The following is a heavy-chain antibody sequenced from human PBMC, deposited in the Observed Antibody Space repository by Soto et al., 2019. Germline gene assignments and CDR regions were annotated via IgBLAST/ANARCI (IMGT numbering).Heavy chain of an antibody. D-gene: IGHD3-22*01. CDR2: VYTSGST. CDR3: ARDTGYSDAFDI. CDR1: GGSISIYY. J-gene: IGHJ3*02. Sequence: TLSLTCIVSGGSISIYYWGWIRQPAGKGLEWIGRVYTSGSTNYNPSLKSRVTMSVDTSKNQFSLKLTSVTAADTAVYYCARDTGYSDAFDIWGQGTMVTVSS. V-gene: IGHV4-4*07.